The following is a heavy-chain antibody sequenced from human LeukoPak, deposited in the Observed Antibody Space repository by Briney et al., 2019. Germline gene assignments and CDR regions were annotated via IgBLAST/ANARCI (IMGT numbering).Heavy chain of an antibody. Sequence: GGSLRLSCAASGFTFSSYAMHWVRRAPGKGLEYVSAISSNGGSTYYANSVKGRFTISRDNSKNTLYLQMGSLRAEDMAVYYCAREASYYDSSGYYYAHWGQGTLVTVSS. V-gene: IGHV3-64*01. D-gene: IGHD3-22*01. CDR1: GFTFSSYA. J-gene: IGHJ4*02. CDR3: AREASYYDSSGYYYAH. CDR2: ISSNGGST.